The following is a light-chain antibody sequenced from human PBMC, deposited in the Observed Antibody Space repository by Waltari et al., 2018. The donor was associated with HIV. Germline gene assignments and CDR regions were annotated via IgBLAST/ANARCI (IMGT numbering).Light chain of an antibody. J-gene: IGLJ1*01. V-gene: IGLV2-14*01. CDR2: EVR. Sequence: QSALTQPASVSGSPGQSITISCTGTNSDLGAYNYVSWYHKHPGKAPKLLIYEVRNRPSGVSNRFSGSKSGTTASLTISGLQAEDEADYYCSSYTGTSTLYVFGPGTKVTVL. CDR1: NSDLGAYNY. CDR3: SSYTGTSTLYV.